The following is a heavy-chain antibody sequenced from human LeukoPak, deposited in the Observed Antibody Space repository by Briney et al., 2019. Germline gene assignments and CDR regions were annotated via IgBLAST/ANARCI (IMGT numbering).Heavy chain of an antibody. CDR1: GFTFRSYG. D-gene: IGHD6-13*01. J-gene: IGHJ6*03. CDR2: ISGSGGST. CDR3: AKGRNRYSSSSDMDV. Sequence: PGGSLRLSCAASGFTFRSYGMSWVRQAPGKGLEWVSVISGSGGSTYYADSVKGRFTISRDNSKNTLYLQMNSLRAEDTAVYYCAKGRNRYSSSSDMDVWGKGTTVTVSS. V-gene: IGHV3-23*01.